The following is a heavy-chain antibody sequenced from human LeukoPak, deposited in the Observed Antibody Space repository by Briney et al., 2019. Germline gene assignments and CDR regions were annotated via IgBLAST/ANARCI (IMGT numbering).Heavy chain of an antibody. D-gene: IGHD3-10*01. CDR3: AKGALLWFD. CDR2: ISSSGSSI. J-gene: IGHJ4*02. V-gene: IGHV3-11*04. Sequence: PGGSLRLSCAASGFTVSSNYMSWVRQAPGKGLEWVSYISSSGSSIYYADSVKGRFTISRDNAKNSLYLQMNSLRAEDTAVYYCAKGALLWFDWGQGTLVTVSS. CDR1: GFTVSSNY.